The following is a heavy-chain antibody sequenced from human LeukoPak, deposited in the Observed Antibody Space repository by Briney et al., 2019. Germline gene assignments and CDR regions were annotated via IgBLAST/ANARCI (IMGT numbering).Heavy chain of an antibody. Sequence: SQTLSLTCTVSGGSISSGSYYWGWIRQPAGKGLEWIGRIYTSGSTNYNPSLKSRVTISVDTSKNQFSLKLSSVTAADTAVYYCARGSAGILRSDAFDIWGQGTMVTVSS. CDR2: IYTSGST. V-gene: IGHV4-61*02. J-gene: IGHJ3*02. CDR3: ARGSAGILRSDAFDI. CDR1: GGSISSGSYY. D-gene: IGHD3-10*02.